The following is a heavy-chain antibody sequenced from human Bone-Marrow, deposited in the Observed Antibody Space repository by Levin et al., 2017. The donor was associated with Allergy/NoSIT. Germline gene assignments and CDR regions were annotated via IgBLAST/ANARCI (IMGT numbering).Heavy chain of an antibody. CDR1: GGSFSGYY. V-gene: IGHV4-34*01. J-gene: IGHJ4*02. Sequence: PSETLSLTCAVYGGSFSGYYWSWIRQPPGKGLEWIGEINHSGSTNYNPSLKSRVTISVDTSKNQFSLKLNSVTAADTAVYYCARGGLGAGTEWGQGTRVTVSS. CDR3: ARGGLGAGTE. D-gene: IGHD3-16*01. CDR2: INHSGST.